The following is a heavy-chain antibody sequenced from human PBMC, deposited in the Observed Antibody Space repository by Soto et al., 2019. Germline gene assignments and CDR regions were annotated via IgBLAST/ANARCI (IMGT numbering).Heavy chain of an antibody. CDR1: GGSISSSNW. CDR3: ASTVPAGIYSSSWYENY. Sequence: QVQLQESGPGLVKPSGTLSLTCAVSGGSISSSNWWSWVRQPPGKGLEWIGEIYHSGSTNYNPSLKSRVTISVDKSKSQFSLKLSSVTAADTAVYYCASTVPAGIYSSSWYENYWGQGTLVTVSS. V-gene: IGHV4-4*02. CDR2: IYHSGST. D-gene: IGHD6-13*01. J-gene: IGHJ4*02.